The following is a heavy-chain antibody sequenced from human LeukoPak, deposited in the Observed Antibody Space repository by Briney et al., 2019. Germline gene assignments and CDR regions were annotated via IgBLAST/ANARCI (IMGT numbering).Heavy chain of an antibody. CDR2: TSDRGDYT. CDR3: ARENDQGFDY. CDR1: GFTFTSYS. V-gene: IGHV3-23*01. J-gene: IGHJ4*02. Sequence: GGSLRLSCAASGFTFTSYSMSWVRQAPGKGLEWVSGTSDRGDYTYYADSVTGRFIISRDNAKNSLYLQMNSLRAEDTAVYYCARENDQGFDYWGQGTLVTVSS. D-gene: IGHD3-16*01.